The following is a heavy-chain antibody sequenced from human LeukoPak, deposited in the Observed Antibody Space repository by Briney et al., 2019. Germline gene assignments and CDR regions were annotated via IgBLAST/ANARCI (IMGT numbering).Heavy chain of an antibody. J-gene: IGHJ5*02. CDR3: ARDYSGQWEQLTGWWIGP. CDR2: INPSGDFR. D-gene: IGHD1-26*01. V-gene: IGHV1-46*01. CDR1: GYTFGTHW. Sequence: GASVKVSCKPSGYTFGTHWMHWVRQAPGQGLEWMAIINPSGDFRSYAQKFQGRVTVTRDMSTRTVYMELSDLRPEDTALYYCARDYSGQWEQLTGWWIGPWGQGTLVIVSS.